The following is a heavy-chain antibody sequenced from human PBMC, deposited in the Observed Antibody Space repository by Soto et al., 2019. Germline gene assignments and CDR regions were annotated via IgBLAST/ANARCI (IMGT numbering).Heavy chain of an antibody. Sequence: PGGSLRLSCAASGFTFSSYAMHWVRQAPGKGLEWVAVISYDGSNKYYADSVKGRFTISRDNSKNTLYLQMNSLRAEDTAVYYCARDYHVLRFLEWLPRTLYYGMDVWGQGTTVTVSS. CDR3: ARDYHVLRFLEWLPRTLYYGMDV. CDR2: ISYDGSNK. CDR1: GFTFSSYA. V-gene: IGHV3-30-3*01. D-gene: IGHD3-3*01. J-gene: IGHJ6*02.